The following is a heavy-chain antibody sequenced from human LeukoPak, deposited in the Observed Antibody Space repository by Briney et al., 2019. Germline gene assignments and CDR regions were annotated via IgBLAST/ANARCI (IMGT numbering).Heavy chain of an antibody. V-gene: IGHV1-2*02. CDR1: GYTFTGYY. D-gene: IGHD3-9*01. J-gene: IGHJ6*03. CDR3: ARAGNVLRYFDWLSATSYYYYMDV. Sequence: ASVKVSCKASGYTFTGYYMHWVRQAPGQGLEWMGWINPNSGGTNYAQKFQGRVTMTRDTSISTAYMELSRLRSDDTAVYYCARAGNVLRYFDWLSATSYYYYMDVWGKGTTVTISS. CDR2: INPNSGGT.